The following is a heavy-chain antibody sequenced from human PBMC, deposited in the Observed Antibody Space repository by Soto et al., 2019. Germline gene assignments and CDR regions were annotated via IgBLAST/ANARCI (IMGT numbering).Heavy chain of an antibody. J-gene: IGHJ1*01. D-gene: IGHD2-8*01. CDR3: ARGRRGYRYGTIDD. CDR2: IYYSGST. CDR1: GVSISSYY. Sequence: SETLSLTCTVSGVSISSYYWSWSLQPPWKGLEWIGYIYYSGSTNYNPSLKSRVTISVDTSKNQFSLKLSSVTAADTAVYYCARGRRGYRYGTIDDRGQGNPVTV. V-gene: IGHV4-59*01.